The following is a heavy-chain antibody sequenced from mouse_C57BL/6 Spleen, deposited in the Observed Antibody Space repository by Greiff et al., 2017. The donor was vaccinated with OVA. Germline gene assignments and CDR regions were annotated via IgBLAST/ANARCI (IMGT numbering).Heavy chain of an antibody. Sequence: QVQLQPPGAELVKPGASVKLSCTASGFTFTHYCMHWVKQRPGQGLEWIGMIHPDSGSPDYNEKFKSKATMTVDKSSSTAYMQHSSLTSDDSAVYYCARGITTVVMDYWGQGTSVTVSS. D-gene: IGHD1-1*01. V-gene: IGHV1-64*01. CDR3: ARGITTVVMDY. CDR2: IHPDSGSP. CDR1: GFTFTHYC. J-gene: IGHJ4*01.